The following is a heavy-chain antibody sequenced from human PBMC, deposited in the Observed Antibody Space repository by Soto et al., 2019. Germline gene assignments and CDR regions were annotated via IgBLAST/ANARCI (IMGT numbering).Heavy chain of an antibody. CDR3: ARLEGLATISYYFDF. V-gene: IGHV4-39*01. J-gene: IGHJ4*02. D-gene: IGHD3-9*01. CDR1: DDSINSDKYY. Sequence: SETLSLTCSVSDDSINSDKYYWGWIRQPPGKGLEWIGSIYYRGDAYYNPSLQTRVTIPLDKSKSQFSLKLNSVTAADSAVYFCARLEGLATISYYFDFWGPGALVTVSS. CDR2: IYYRGDA.